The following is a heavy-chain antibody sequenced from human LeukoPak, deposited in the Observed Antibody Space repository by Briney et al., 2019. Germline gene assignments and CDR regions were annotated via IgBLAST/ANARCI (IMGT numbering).Heavy chain of an antibody. J-gene: IGHJ4*02. V-gene: IGHV3-7*01. D-gene: IGHD5-24*01. CDR1: GFTFSSYW. CDR2: IKEDGSVK. CDR3: ARDRGWLQFDY. Sequence: GGSLRLSCAASGFTFSSYWISWVRQAPGRGLEWVANIKEDGSVKYYLDSVKGRFTISRDNVKNSLYLQMNSLRAEDTAVYYCARDRGWLQFDYWGQGTLVTVS.